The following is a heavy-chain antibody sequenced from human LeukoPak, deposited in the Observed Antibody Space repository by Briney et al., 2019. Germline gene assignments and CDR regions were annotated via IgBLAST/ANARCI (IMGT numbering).Heavy chain of an antibody. V-gene: IGHV3-30*02. J-gene: IGHJ4*02. CDR2: IRYDGSNK. CDR1: GFTFSSYG. D-gene: IGHD6-13*01. CDR3: AKDSSSWNPLFDY. Sequence: GGSLRLSCAASGFTFSSYGMHWVRQAPGKGLEWVAFIRYDGSNKYYADSVKGRFTISRDNSKNTLYLQMNSLRAEDTAVYYCAKDSSSWNPLFDYWGQGTLVTVSS.